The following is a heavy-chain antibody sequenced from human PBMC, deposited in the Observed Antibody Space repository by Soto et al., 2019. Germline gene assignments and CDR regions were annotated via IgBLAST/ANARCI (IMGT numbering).Heavy chain of an antibody. CDR2: IIPIFGTA. Sequence: GASVKVSCKASGGTFSSYAISWVRQAPGQGLEWMGGIIPIFGTANYAQKFQGRVTITADESTSTAYMELSSLRSEDTAVYYCARQVRGCTNGVCSHTAYYYYYGMDVWGQGTTVTVSS. V-gene: IGHV1-69*13. CDR1: GGTFSSYA. J-gene: IGHJ6*02. CDR3: ARQVRGCTNGVCSHTAYYYYYGMDV. D-gene: IGHD2-8*01.